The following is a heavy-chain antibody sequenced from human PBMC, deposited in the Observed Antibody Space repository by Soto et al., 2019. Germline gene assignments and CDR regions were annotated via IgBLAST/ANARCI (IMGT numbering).Heavy chain of an antibody. Sequence: SQTLSLTCAISGDSVSSNSAAWNWIRQSPSRGLEWLGRTYYRSKWYNDYAVSVKSRITINPDTSKNQFSLQLNSVTPEDTAVYYCARAEGTAAAGSYYCGMDVWGQGTTVTVSS. CDR1: GDSVSSNSAA. D-gene: IGHD6-13*01. CDR3: ARAEGTAAAGSYYCGMDV. V-gene: IGHV6-1*01. J-gene: IGHJ6*02. CDR2: TYYRSKWYN.